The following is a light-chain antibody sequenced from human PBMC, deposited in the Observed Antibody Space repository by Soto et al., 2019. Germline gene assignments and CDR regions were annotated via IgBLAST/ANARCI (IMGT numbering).Light chain of an antibody. CDR2: STN. J-gene: IGLJ2*01. V-gene: IGLV8-61*01. CDR1: SGSVSTTYY. CDR3: MLYMGGGLVV. Sequence: QTVVTQEPSFSVSPGGTVTLTCGLTSGSVSTTYYPSWYQQTPGQAPRTLIYSTNIRSSGVPDRFSGSILGNKAALTITGDQADDESDYLCMLYMGGGLVVFGGGTQLTVL.